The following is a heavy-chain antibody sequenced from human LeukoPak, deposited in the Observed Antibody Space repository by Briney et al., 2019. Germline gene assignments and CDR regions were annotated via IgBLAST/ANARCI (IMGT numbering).Heavy chain of an antibody. CDR1: GYTFTGYY. Sequence: ASVKVSCKASGYTFTGYYMHWVRQAPGQGLERMGWINPNSGGTNYAQKFQGWVTMTRDTSISTAYMELSRLRSDDTAVYYCARGVVRGIGWFDPWGQGTLVTVSS. D-gene: IGHD3-10*01. V-gene: IGHV1-2*04. CDR2: INPNSGGT. CDR3: ARGVVRGIGWFDP. J-gene: IGHJ5*02.